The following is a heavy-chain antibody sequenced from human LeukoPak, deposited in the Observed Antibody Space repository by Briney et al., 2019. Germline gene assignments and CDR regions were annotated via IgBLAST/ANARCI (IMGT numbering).Heavy chain of an antibody. CDR2: ISGSGDAT. CDR3: VSSGSYRFDY. V-gene: IGHV3-23*01. Sequence: GGSLRLSCAASGFTFTDFAMNWVRQAPGKGLEWVSTISGSGDATSYADPVKGRFTISRDNSRNTLFLQMSSLRDEDTAVYYCVSSGSYRFDYWGQGTLVTVSS. CDR1: GFTFTDFA. J-gene: IGHJ4*02. D-gene: IGHD1-26*01.